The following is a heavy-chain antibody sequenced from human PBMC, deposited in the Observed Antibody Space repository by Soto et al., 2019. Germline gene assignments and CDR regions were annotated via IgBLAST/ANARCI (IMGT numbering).Heavy chain of an antibody. CDR1: GFTFSSYA. D-gene: IGHD2-2*01. Sequence: LRLSCAASGFTFSSYAMSWVRQAPGKGLEWVSAISGSGGSTYYADSVKGRFTISRDNSKNTLYLQMNSLRAEDTAVYYCAKTGCSSTSCYPKNYYYYGMDVWGQGTTVTVSS. CDR3: AKTGCSSTSCYPKNYYYYGMDV. CDR2: ISGSGGST. J-gene: IGHJ6*02. V-gene: IGHV3-23*01.